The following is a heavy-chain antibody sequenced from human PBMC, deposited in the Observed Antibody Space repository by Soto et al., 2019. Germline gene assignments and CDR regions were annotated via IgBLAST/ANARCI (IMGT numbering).Heavy chain of an antibody. CDR3: ARKVAGSI. CDR2: ISSSGDDS. V-gene: IGHV3-23*01. J-gene: IGHJ4*02. Sequence: EMDLLESGGGLVQPGGSLRLSCAASGFTVSSFPMTWVRQAPGKGLEWVSSISSSGDDSFYADSVKGRFTISRDSSKNMLFLQLSSLRAEDTAVYYCARKVAGSIWGQGTLVTVSS. CDR1: GFTVSSFP. D-gene: IGHD6-19*01.